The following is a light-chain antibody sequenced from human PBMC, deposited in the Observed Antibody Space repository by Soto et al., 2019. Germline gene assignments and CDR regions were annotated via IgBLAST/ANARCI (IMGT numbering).Light chain of an antibody. V-gene: IGKV3-20*01. CDR1: QTVRNNY. CDR3: QQFSSYPLT. Sequence: EFVLTQSPGTLSLSPVERATLSCRASQTVRNNYLAWYQQKPGQAPRLPIYDASSRATGIPDRFSGGGSGPDFTLTISRLEPEDFAVYYCQQFSSYPLTFGGGTKVDIK. J-gene: IGKJ4*01. CDR2: DAS.